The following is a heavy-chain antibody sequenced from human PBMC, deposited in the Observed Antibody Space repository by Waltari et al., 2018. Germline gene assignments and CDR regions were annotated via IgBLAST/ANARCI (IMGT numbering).Heavy chain of an antibody. CDR2: INHSGST. D-gene: IGHD3-22*01. CDR3: ARGRPVVHYYDSSGYSKTDY. V-gene: IGHV4-34*01. CDR1: GGSFSGYY. J-gene: IGHJ4*02. Sequence: QVQLQQWGAGLLKPSETLSLTCAVYGGSFSGYYWSWIRQPPGKGLEWIGEINHSGSTNYNPSLKSRVTISVDTSKNQFSLKLSSVTAADTAVYYCARGRPVVHYYDSSGYSKTDYWGQGTLVTVSS.